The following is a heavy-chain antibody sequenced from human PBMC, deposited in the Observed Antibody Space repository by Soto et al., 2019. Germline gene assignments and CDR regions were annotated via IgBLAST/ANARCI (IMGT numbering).Heavy chain of an antibody. CDR2: IIPIFGTA. D-gene: IGHD3-22*01. Sequence: SVKVSCKASGGTFSSYAISWVRQAPGQGLEWMGGIIPIFGTANYAQKFQGRVTITAGESTSTAYMELSSLRSEDTAVYYCALKLFYDSSGYYPGAFDIWGQGTMVTVS. J-gene: IGHJ3*02. CDR1: GGTFSSYA. V-gene: IGHV1-69*13. CDR3: ALKLFYDSSGYYPGAFDI.